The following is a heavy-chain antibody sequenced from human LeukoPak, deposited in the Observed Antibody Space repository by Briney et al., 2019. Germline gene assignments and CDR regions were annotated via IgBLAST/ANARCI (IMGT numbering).Heavy chain of an antibody. Sequence: GASVKVSCKPSGYTFSSYHVHWVRQAPGQGLEWMGMINPSGGHTRYSQKFQGRVTMTRDVSTGTVYMELSSLISEDTAVYYCARDMNGRSSEGNRFDPWGQGTLVTVSS. V-gene: IGHV1-46*01. J-gene: IGHJ5*02. D-gene: IGHD6-6*01. CDR2: INPSGGHT. CDR1: GYTFSSYH. CDR3: ARDMNGRSSEGNRFDP.